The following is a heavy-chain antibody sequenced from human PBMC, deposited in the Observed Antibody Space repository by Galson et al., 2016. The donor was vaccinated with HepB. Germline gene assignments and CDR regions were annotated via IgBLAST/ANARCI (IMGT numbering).Heavy chain of an antibody. D-gene: IGHD6-13*01. CDR1: GFTFRNYG. CDR3: EKAMAAARTNWFDP. CDR2: ITHDGSLK. Sequence: SLRLSCAASGFTFRNYGMHWVLQAPGQGLEWVAIITHDGSLKFYADSVKGRFTISRDNYKNTLYLQMNSLRPEDTAIYYCEKAMAAARTNWFDPWGQGVLVTVSS. V-gene: IGHV3-30*18. J-gene: IGHJ5*02.